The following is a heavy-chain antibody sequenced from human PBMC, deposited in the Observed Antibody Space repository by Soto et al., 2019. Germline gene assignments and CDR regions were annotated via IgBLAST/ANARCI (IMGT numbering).Heavy chain of an antibody. CDR2: IYTSGST. V-gene: IGHV4-4*07. J-gene: IGHJ6*02. CDR3: ARENSMATIHYYYGMDV. Sequence: PSETLSLTCTVSGGSISSYYWSWIRQPAGKGLEWIGRIYTSGSTNYNPSLKSRVTMSVDTSKNQFSLKLSSVTAADTAVYYCARENSMATIHYYYGMDVWGQGTTVTVSS. D-gene: IGHD5-12*01. CDR1: GGSISSYY.